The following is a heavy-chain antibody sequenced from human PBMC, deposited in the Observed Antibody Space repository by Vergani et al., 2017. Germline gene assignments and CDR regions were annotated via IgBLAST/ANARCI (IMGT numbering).Heavy chain of an antibody. CDR1: GGSFSGYY. CDR3: AKGPTSSRGYFDH. Sequence: QVQLQQWGAGLLKPSETLSLTCAVYGGSFSGYYWSWIRQPPGKGLEWIGEINHSGSTNYNPSLKSRVTISVDTSKNQFSLNLTSVTAADTAVYYCAKGPTSSRGYFDHWGQGTLVIASS. J-gene: IGHJ4*03. CDR2: INHSGST. D-gene: IGHD5-24*01. V-gene: IGHV4-34*01.